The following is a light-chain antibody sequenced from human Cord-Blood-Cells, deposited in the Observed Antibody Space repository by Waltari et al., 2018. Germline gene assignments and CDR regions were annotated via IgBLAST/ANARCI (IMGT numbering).Light chain of an antibody. J-gene: IGKJ4*01. V-gene: IGKV1-39*01. Sequence: DIQMTQSPSSLSASVGDRVTITCQASQSISSYLNWYQQKPGKAPKLLIYAASSLQSGVPSRCSGSGSGTDFTLTISSLQPEDFATYYCQQSYSTLTFGGGTKVEIK. CDR2: AAS. CDR1: QSISSY. CDR3: QQSYSTLT.